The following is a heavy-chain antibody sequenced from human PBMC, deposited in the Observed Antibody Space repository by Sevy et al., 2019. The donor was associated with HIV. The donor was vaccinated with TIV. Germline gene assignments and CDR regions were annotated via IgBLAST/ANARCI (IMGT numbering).Heavy chain of an antibody. CDR1: GFTFSDYY. Sequence: GGSLRLSCAASGFTFSDYYMSWIRQAPGKGLEWVSCISSSGSTIYYADSVKGRFTISRDNAKNSLYLQTNSLRAEDTAVYYCARDGTSVSGSYSGAEYFQHWGQGTLVTVSS. CDR3: ARDGTSVSGSYSGAEYFQH. V-gene: IGHV3-11*01. CDR2: ISSSGSTI. J-gene: IGHJ1*01. D-gene: IGHD1-26*01.